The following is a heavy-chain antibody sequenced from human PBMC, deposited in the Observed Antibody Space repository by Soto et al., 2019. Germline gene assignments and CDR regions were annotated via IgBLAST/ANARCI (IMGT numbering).Heavy chain of an antibody. J-gene: IGHJ6*03. D-gene: IGHD1-7*01. CDR2: ISWNSGTI. CDR1: GFTFDDYA. CDR3: AKDRSRNYQYDFYMDV. Sequence: EVQLVESGGGLVQPGRSLRLSCAASGFTFDDYAMHWVRQAPGKGLEWVSGISWNSGTIGYADSVKGRFTISRDNAKNSLYLQVNGLRAEDTAFYYCAKDRSRNYQYDFYMDVWGKGTTVTVSS. V-gene: IGHV3-9*01.